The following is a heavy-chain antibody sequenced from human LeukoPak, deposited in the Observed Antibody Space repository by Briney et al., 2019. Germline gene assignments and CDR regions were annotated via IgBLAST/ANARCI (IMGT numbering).Heavy chain of an antibody. V-gene: IGHV3-49*04. CDR1: GFTFGGYA. Sequence: GRSLRLSCTTSGFTFGGYALSWVRQAPGKGLEWVGFIRSKAYGGTTEYAASVRGRFTISRDDSKSIAYLQMNSLKTEDTAVYYCTRDRAYYYDSSGYYYCYFWGQGTLVTVSS. J-gene: IGHJ4*02. D-gene: IGHD3-22*01. CDR2: IRSKAYGGTT. CDR3: TRDRAYYYDSSGYYYCYF.